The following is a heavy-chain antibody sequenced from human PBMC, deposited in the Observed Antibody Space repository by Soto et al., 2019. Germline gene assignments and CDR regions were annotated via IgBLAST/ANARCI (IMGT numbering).Heavy chain of an antibody. CDR2: IDPSDSYT. CDR3: ARTSMQSRGYSYGHGGMDV. CDR1: GYSITSYW. V-gene: IGHV5-10-1*01. Sequence: GESLKISCKGSGYSITSYWISWVRQMPGKGLEWMGRIDPSDSYTNYSPSFQGHVTISADKSISTAYLQWSSLKASDTAMYYCARTSMQSRGYSYGHGGMDVWGQGTTVTVSS. J-gene: IGHJ6*02. D-gene: IGHD5-18*01.